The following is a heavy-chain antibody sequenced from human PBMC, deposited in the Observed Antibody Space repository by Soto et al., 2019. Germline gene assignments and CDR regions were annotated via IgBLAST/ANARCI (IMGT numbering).Heavy chain of an antibody. CDR1: GYSFTNND. J-gene: IGHJ5*02. CDR3: ARMASFGSLNWFDP. Sequence: ASVKVCCKASGYSFTNNDVSWVRQATGQGLEWMGWMNPGSGDTGYAQKFQGRVTMTRDISIATAYLELSSLRSDDTAIYYCARMASFGSLNWFDPWGQGYLVTVSS. CDR2: MNPGSGDT. D-gene: IGHD3-10*01. V-gene: IGHV1-8*01.